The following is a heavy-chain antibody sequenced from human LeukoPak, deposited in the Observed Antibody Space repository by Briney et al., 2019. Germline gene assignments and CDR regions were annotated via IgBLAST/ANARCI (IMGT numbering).Heavy chain of an antibody. CDR2: ISYDGSNK. J-gene: IGHJ4*02. CDR3: ARDGAMGATVPYYFDY. CDR1: GFTFSSYA. Sequence: PGRSLRLSCAASGFTFSSYAMHWVRQAPGKGLEWVAVISYDGSNKYYADSVKGRFTISRDNSKNTLYLQMNSLRAEDTAVYYCARDGAMGATVPYYFDYWGQGTLVTVSS. D-gene: IGHD1-26*01. V-gene: IGHV3-30-3*01.